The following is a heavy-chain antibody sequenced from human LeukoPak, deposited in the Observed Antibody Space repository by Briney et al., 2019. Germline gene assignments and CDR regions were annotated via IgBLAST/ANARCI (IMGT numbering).Heavy chain of an antibody. CDR2: ISSSSSYI. CDR1: GFTFSSYG. V-gene: IGHV3-21*01. J-gene: IGHJ4*02. CDR3: TRVTNSGYDSGNFDY. D-gene: IGHD5-12*01. Sequence: GGSLRLSCAASGFTFSSYGMHWVRQAPGKGLDWVAFISSSSSYIYYADSVKGRFTISRDNAKKSLFLQMNSLRAEDTAVYYCTRVTNSGYDSGNFDYWGQGTLVTVSS.